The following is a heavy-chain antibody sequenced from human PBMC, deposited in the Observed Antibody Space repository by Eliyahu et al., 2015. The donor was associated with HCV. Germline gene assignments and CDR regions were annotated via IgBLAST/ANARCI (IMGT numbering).Heavy chain of an antibody. Sequence: QVQLQESGPGLVKASETLSLTCTVPGDSMSPSSYYWAWIRQPPGKGLEWIANIYYTGGTYYNPSLKSRVSISLEASKNQFSLKLNSVTAADTAVYYCARDIFGSSGTYIGVWGQGTLVTVSS. CDR1: GDSMSPSSYY. J-gene: IGHJ4*02. CDR2: IYYTGGT. D-gene: IGHD3-3*01. CDR3: ARDIFGSSGTYIGV. V-gene: IGHV4-39*02.